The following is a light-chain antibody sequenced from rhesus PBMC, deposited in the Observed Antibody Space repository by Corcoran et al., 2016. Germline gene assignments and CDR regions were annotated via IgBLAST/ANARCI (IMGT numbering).Light chain of an antibody. Sequence: DIQMTQSPSSVSASVGDRVTITCRASQGISSYLDWYQQKLVKAPKILIYYATTLQSGGPTRFSGSGAVTEFTLTISSLQPEDFATYYGQQYNSLPYSFGQGTKVEIK. J-gene: IGKJ2*01. CDR2: YAT. V-gene: IGKV1-25*01. CDR3: QQYNSLPYS. CDR1: QGISSY.